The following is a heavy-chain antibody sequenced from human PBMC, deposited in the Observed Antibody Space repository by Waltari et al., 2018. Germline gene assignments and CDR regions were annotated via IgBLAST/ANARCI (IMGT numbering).Heavy chain of an antibody. V-gene: IGHV3-30*18. J-gene: IGHJ5*02. CDR2: ISYDGSNK. D-gene: IGHD3-22*01. Sequence: QVQLVESGGGVVQPGRSLRLSCAASGFTFSSYGMHWVRQAPGKGLEWVAVISYDGSNKYDADSVKCRFTISRDNSKNTLYLQMNSLRAEDTAVYYCAKDLNYYDSRAAMNWFDPWGQGTLVTVSS. CDR3: AKDLNYYDSRAAMNWFDP. CDR1: GFTFSSYG.